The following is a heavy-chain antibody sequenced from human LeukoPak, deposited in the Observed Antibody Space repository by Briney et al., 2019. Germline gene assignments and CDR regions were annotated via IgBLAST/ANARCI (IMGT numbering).Heavy chain of an antibody. V-gene: IGHV4-34*01. Sequence: SETLSLTCTVYGXAFSGDYCGWIRQPPGQGREWLGEANQSGSTDYNPPLKSRVTVSLVTSKNHFSLKLSSVTAADTAVYYCARGLVTHVGLWNYWGQGSLVTVSS. J-gene: IGHJ4*02. CDR3: ARGLVTHVGLWNY. CDR2: ANQSGST. D-gene: IGHD3-3*01. CDR1: GXAFSGDY.